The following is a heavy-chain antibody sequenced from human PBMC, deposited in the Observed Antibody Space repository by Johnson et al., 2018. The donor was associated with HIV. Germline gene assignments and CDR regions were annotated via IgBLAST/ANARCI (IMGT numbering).Heavy chain of an antibody. J-gene: IGHJ3*01. Sequence: QMLLVESGGGLVQPGRSLRLSCAASGFTFSIYAMHWVRQAPGKGLEWVAVLSSDGSSEYYAGSMKGRFAISRDNSKNTLFLQMNSLRAEDTAVYYCAKYCGGDCYPHYDALDLWGQGTLVTVSS. V-gene: IGHV3-30-3*02. CDR3: AKYCGGDCYPHYDALDL. CDR1: GFTFSIYA. CDR2: LSSDGSSE. D-gene: IGHD2-21*01.